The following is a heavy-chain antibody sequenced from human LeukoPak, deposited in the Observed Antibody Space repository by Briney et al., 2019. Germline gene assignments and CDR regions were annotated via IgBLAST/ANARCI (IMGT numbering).Heavy chain of an antibody. J-gene: IGHJ5*01. CDR3: ALAPNSNWFDF. CDR1: GFTFSSYA. CDR2: ISGSGGST. Sequence: GGSLRLSCAASGFTFSSYAMSWVRQAPGKGLEWVSAISGSGGSTYYADSVKGRFTISRDNSKNTLYLQMNSLRAEGTAVYYCALAPNSNWFDFWGQGTLVTVSS. V-gene: IGHV3-23*01.